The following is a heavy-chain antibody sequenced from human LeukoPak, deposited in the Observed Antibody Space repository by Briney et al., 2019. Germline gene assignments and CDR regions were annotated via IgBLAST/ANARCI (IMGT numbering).Heavy chain of an antibody. CDR1: GGSISSGDYY. V-gene: IGHV4-30-4*01. D-gene: IGHD3-3*01. Sequence: PSETLSLTCTVSGGSISSGDYYWSWIRQPPGKGLEWIGYIYYSGSTYYNPSLKSRVTISVDTSKNQFSLKLSSVTAADTAVYYCARENGGGYYVDYWGQGTLVTVSS. CDR3: ARENGGGYYVDY. J-gene: IGHJ4*02. CDR2: IYYSGST.